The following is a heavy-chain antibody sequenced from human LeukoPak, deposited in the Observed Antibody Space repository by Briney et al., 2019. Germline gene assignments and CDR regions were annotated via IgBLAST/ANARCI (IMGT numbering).Heavy chain of an antibody. CDR3: ARDGSLYGLGNI. D-gene: IGHD3-10*01. CDR2: IKQDGSEK. Sequence: NIKQDGSEKYYVASVNGRFTISRDNANNSLYLQMNSLRAEDTAVYYCARDGSLYGLGNIWGQGTLVTVSS. V-gene: IGHV3-7*03. J-gene: IGHJ4*02.